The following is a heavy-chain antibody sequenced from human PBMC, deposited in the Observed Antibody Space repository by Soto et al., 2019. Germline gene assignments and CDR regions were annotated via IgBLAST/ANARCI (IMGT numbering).Heavy chain of an antibody. CDR2: IIPIFGTA. D-gene: IGHD2-15*01. V-gene: IGHV1-69*01. CDR3: ARENCSGGSCYFNLGAQGGAFDI. CDR1: GGTFSSYA. J-gene: IGHJ3*02. Sequence: QVQLVQSGAEVKKPGSSVKVSCKASGGTFSSYAISWVRQAPGQGLEWMGGIIPIFGTANYAQKFQGRVTITADESTNTAYMELRSLRSEDTAVYYCARENCSGGSCYFNLGAQGGAFDIWGQGTMVTVSS.